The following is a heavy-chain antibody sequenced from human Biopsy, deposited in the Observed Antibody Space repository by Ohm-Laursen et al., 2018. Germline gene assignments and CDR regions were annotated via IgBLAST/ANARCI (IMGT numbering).Heavy chain of an antibody. CDR2: VYYTGST. CDR3: ARDRGYYSDRTVPGYFDL. CDR1: DDSTSSYY. V-gene: IGHV4-59*01. J-gene: IGHJ2*01. Sequence: SETLSLTCTVSDDSTSSYYWSWIRQSPGKGLEWIGYVYYTGSTGYNPSLQSRVTISVDTSKNHFSLRLRSVTPADTAIYYCARDRGYYSDRTVPGYFDLWGRGTLVTVSS. D-gene: IGHD3-22*01.